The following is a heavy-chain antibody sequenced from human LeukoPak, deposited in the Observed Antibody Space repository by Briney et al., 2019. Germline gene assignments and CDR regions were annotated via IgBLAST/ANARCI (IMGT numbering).Heavy chain of an antibody. CDR1: GFTFSYYA. J-gene: IGHJ6*03. CDR2: ISTRSTYI. Sequence: KSGGSLRLSCAASGFTFSYYAMNWVRQAPGKGLEWVSSISTRSTYIYYADSLKGRFTISRDNAENSLYLQMNSLRAEDTAVYYCARIRWFGELTAFYYYYYMDVWGKGTTVTISS. D-gene: IGHD3-10*01. V-gene: IGHV3-21*01. CDR3: ARIRWFGELTAFYYYYYMDV.